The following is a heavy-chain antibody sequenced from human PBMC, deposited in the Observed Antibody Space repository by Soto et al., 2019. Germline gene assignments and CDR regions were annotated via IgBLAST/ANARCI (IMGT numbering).Heavy chain of an antibody. CDR2: IYWDDDK. Sequence: QITLKESGPTLVKPTQTLTLTCTFSGFSLNTNGEGVGWVRQPPGKALEWLALIYWDDDKRYSPSLKSRLTITKDTSKNQVVLTMTNMDPVDTATYYCAHARITDDAFDIWGQGTMVTVSS. D-gene: IGHD3-10*01. J-gene: IGHJ3*02. CDR3: AHARITDDAFDI. CDR1: GFSLNTNGEG. V-gene: IGHV2-5*02.